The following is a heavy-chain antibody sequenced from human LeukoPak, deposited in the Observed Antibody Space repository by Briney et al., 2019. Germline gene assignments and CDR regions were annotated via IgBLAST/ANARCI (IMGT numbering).Heavy chain of an antibody. J-gene: IGHJ4*02. CDR2: ISYDGSNK. V-gene: IGHV3-30*04. CDR1: GFTFSSYA. D-gene: IGHD1-26*01. CDR3: AKNNGIVGATISS. Sequence: GGSLRLSCAASGFTFSSYAMHWVRQAPGKGLEWVAVISYDGSNKYYADSVKGRFTISRDNSKNTLYLQMNSLRAEDTAVYYCAKNNGIVGATISSWGQGTLVTVSS.